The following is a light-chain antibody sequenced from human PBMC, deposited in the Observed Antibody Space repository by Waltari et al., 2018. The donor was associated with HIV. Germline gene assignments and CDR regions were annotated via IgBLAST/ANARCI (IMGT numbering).Light chain of an antibody. Sequence: QTAVTQEPSLSVSPGGTISLTCGSSDGAVTSHNDACGCQPKPSQAPTNLIYDSTRRHYGTPSRFWGFLIEDKAILTLSGALSEDEAHYYCLLFFGGVRLFGGGTMVTV. J-gene: IGLJ2*01. CDR1: DGAVTSHND. V-gene: IGLV7-46*01. CDR2: DST. CDR3: LLFFGGVRL.